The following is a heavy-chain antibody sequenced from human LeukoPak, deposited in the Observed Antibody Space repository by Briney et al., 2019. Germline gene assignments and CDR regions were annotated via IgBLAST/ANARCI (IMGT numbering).Heavy chain of an antibody. D-gene: IGHD6-19*01. Sequence: AGGSLRLSCAASGFTFSTYTMYWVRHPPGKRLEWVSIIGSSGGGIHYADSVKGRFTISKDNSKNTLYLQMNSLRAEDTAVYYCARVAEAGYFDYWGQGTLVTVSS. CDR1: GFTFSTYT. V-gene: IGHV3-23*01. J-gene: IGHJ4*02. CDR2: IGSSGGGI. CDR3: ARVAEAGYFDY.